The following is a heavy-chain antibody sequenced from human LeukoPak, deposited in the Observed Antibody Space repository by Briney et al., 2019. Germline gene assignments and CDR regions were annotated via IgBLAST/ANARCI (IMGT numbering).Heavy chain of an antibody. CDR2: IYHSGST. J-gene: IGHJ6*03. Sequence: SGTLSLTCAVSGGSISSSNWWSWVRQPPGKGLEWIGEIYHSGSTNYNPSLKSRVTISVDKSKNQFSLKLNSVTCADRAVYYCARAVQLERPPPLIDYYYMDVWGKGTTVTVSS. CDR1: GGSISSSNW. V-gene: IGHV4-4*02. CDR3: ARAVQLERPPPLIDYYYMDV. D-gene: IGHD1-1*01.